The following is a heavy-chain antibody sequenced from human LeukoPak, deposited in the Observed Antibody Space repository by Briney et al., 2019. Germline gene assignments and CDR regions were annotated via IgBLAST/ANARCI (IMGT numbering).Heavy chain of an antibody. CDR2: IYYSGST. Sequence: SQTLSLTCTVSGGSISSGGYYWSWIRQHPGKGLEWNGYIYYSGSTYYNPSLKSRVTISVDTSKNQFSLKLSSVTAADTAVYYCARDIVGIFHAFDIWGQGTMVTVSS. V-gene: IGHV4-31*03. J-gene: IGHJ3*02. CDR1: GGSISSGGYY. CDR3: ARDIVGIFHAFDI. D-gene: IGHD3-22*01.